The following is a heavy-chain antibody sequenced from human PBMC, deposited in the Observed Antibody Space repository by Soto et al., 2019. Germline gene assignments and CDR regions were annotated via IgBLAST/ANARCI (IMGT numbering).Heavy chain of an antibody. V-gene: IGHV3-7*03. CDR3: ARGGGYYGGSGSYPGDAFDI. J-gene: IGHJ3*02. Sequence: GGSLRLSCAASGFTFSRYWMSWVRQAPGKGLEWVANIKQDGSEKYYVDSVKGRFTISRDNAKNSRYLQMNSLRAEDTAVYYCARGGGYYGGSGSYPGDAFDIWGQGTMVTVSS. CDR1: GFTFSRYW. CDR2: IKQDGSEK. D-gene: IGHD3-10*01.